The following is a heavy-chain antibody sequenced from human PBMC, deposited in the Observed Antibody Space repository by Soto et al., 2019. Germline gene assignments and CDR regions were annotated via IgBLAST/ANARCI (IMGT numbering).Heavy chain of an antibody. D-gene: IGHD1-26*01. CDR2: ISGNGDAT. Sequence: GGSLRLSCAASGFTFRNSDLSWVRQSPGKGLEWVSVISGNGDATYYADSVKGRFTISRDNSKNTLYLQMNILRAEDTAVYYCAPLGGTRHFDFWGQGTLVTVSS. CDR1: GFTFRNSD. V-gene: IGHV3-23*01. CDR3: APLGGTRHFDF. J-gene: IGHJ4*02.